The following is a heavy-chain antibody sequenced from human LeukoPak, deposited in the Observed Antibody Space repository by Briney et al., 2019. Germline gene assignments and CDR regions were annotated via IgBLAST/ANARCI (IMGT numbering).Heavy chain of an antibody. V-gene: IGHV4-61*01. CDR3: ARDVRWYCSGGSCYSYFDY. CDR2: IYYSGST. Sequence: SEILSLTCTVSGGSVSSGSYYWSWIRQPPGKGLEWIGYIYYSGSTNYNPSLKSRVTISVDTSKNQFSLKLSSVTAADTAVYYCARDVRWYCSGGSCYSYFDYWGQGTLVTVSS. J-gene: IGHJ4*02. D-gene: IGHD2-15*01. CDR1: GGSVSSGSYY.